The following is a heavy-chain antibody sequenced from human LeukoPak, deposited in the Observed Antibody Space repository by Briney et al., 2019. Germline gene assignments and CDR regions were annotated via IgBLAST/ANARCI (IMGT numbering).Heavy chain of an antibody. V-gene: IGHV4-59*01. CDR2: IYYSGST. D-gene: IGHD6-13*01. Sequence: SETLSLSCTVSGGSISSYYWRWIRQPPGKGLEWIGYIYYSGSTNYNPSLKSRVTISVDTSKNQFSLKLSSVTAADTAVYYCARHSAAAGPFDYWGQGTLVTVSS. CDR3: ARHSAAAGPFDY. J-gene: IGHJ4*02. CDR1: GGSISSYY.